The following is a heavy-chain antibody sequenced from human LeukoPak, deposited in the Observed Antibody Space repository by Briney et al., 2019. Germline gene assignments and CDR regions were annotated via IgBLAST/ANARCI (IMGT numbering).Heavy chain of an antibody. CDR3: AKVAEGYSYGTFDY. Sequence: GGSLRLSCAASGFTFSSYGMHWVRQAPGTGLEWVAFIRSDGSNKNYADSVKGRFTISRDNAKNSLYLQMNSLRAEDTAVYYCAKVAEGYSYGTFDYWGQGTLVTVSS. J-gene: IGHJ4*02. CDR1: GFTFSSYG. CDR2: IRSDGSNK. D-gene: IGHD5-18*01. V-gene: IGHV3-30*02.